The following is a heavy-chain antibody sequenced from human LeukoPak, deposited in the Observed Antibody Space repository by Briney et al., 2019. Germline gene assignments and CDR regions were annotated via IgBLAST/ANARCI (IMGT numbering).Heavy chain of an antibody. V-gene: IGHV3-30*04. D-gene: IGHD3-10*01. J-gene: IGHJ6*03. Sequence: GGSLRLSCAASGFPFSRYAMHWVRQTPGKGLEWVAIISYDGTNKYYADSVKGRFTISRDNAQSSLYLQMNSLRAEDTALYHCARTRLDYYGSGSYYNLIDNYYYMDVWGRGTTVTVSS. CDR1: GFPFSRYA. CDR2: ISYDGTNK. CDR3: ARTRLDYYGSGSYYNLIDNYYYMDV.